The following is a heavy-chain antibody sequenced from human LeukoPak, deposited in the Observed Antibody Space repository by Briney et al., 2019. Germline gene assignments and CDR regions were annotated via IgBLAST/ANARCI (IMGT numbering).Heavy chain of an antibody. CDR2: ISAYSGDT. D-gene: IGHD1-1*01. CDR3: ARESNWAYYFDN. V-gene: IGHV1-18*01. CDR1: GYTFSSYG. J-gene: IGHJ4*02. Sequence: ASVTVSCKASGYTFSSYGINWVRQAPGQGLEWMGWISAYSGDTNYAQKLQGRVTMTTDTSTSTAYMELRSLRSDDTAVYYCARESNWAYYFDNWGQGILVTV.